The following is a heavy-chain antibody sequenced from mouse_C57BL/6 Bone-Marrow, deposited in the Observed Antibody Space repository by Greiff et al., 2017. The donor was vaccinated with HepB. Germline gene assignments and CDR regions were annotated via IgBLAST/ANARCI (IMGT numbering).Heavy chain of an antibody. CDR1: GYTFTSYG. CDR3: ARPKLSSTVVDY. J-gene: IGHJ2*01. Sequence: QVQLQQSGAELARPGASVKLSCKASGYTFTSYGISWVKQRTGQGLEWIGEIYPRSGNTYYNEKFKGKATLTADKSSSTAYMELRSLTSEDSAVYFCARPKLSSTVVDYWGQGTTLTVSS. V-gene: IGHV1-81*01. CDR2: IYPRSGNT. D-gene: IGHD1-1*01.